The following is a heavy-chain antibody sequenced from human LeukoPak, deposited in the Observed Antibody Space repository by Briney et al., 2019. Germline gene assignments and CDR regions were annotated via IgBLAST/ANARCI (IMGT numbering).Heavy chain of an antibody. J-gene: IGHJ4*02. V-gene: IGHV1-2*02. D-gene: IGHD2-2*01. Sequence: ASVKVSCKASGYTFTRYYMHWVRQAPGQGLEWMGWINPNSGGTNYAQKFQGRVTMTRDTSISTAYMELSRLRSDDTAVYCCAREGYCSSTSCYPDYWGQGTLVTVSS. CDR3: AREGYCSSTSCYPDY. CDR1: GYTFTRYY. CDR2: INPNSGGT.